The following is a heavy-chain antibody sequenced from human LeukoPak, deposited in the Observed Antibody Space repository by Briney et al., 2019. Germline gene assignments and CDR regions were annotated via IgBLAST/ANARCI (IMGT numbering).Heavy chain of an antibody. CDR3: ARDTKKYYYDSSGYHFQH. Sequence: GGSLRLSCAASGFIFISDYMSWVRKPPGNGLDWVANINKDGSERYYVDSVKGRFTISRDNAKNSLYLQMNSLRAEDTAVYYCARDTKKYYYDSSGYHFQHWGQGTLVTVSS. CDR2: INKDGSER. CDR1: GFIFISDY. D-gene: IGHD3-22*01. J-gene: IGHJ1*01. V-gene: IGHV3-7*01.